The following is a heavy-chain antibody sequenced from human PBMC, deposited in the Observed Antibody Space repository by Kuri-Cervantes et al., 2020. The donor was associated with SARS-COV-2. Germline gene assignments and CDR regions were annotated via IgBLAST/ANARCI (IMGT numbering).Heavy chain of an antibody. CDR1: GFTFSNAW. V-gene: IGHV3-30-3*01. D-gene: IGHD4-23*01. Sequence: GGSLRLSCAASGFTFSNAWMSWVRQAPGKGLEWVAVISYDGSNKYYADSVKGRFTISRDNSKNTLYLQMNSLRAEDTAVYYCARDEETVVTSYAFDIWGQGTMVTVSS. J-gene: IGHJ3*02. CDR3: ARDEETVVTSYAFDI. CDR2: ISYDGSNK.